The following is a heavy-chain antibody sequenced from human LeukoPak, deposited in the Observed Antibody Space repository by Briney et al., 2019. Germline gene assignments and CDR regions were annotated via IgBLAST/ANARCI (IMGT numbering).Heavy chain of an antibody. J-gene: IGHJ4*02. D-gene: IGHD3-10*01. CDR2: IYYSGST. CDR1: GGSISSGGYY. Sequence: PSETLSLTCTVSGGSISSGGYYWSWIRQHPGKGLEWIGYIYYSGSTYYNPSLKSRVTISVDTPKNQFSLKLSSVTAADTAVYYCARDRQVAVGYFDYWGQGTLVTVSS. V-gene: IGHV4-31*03. CDR3: ARDRQVAVGYFDY.